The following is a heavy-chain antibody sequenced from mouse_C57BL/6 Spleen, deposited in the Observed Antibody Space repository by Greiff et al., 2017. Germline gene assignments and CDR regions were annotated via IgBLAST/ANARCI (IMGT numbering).Heavy chain of an antibody. CDR1: GFTFSSYG. D-gene: IGHD2-2*01. J-gene: IGHJ4*01. CDR2: ISSGGSYT. CDR3: ARHGLGNAMDY. V-gene: IGHV5-6*01. Sequence: EVKVVESGGDLVKPGGSLKLSCAASGFTFSSYGMSWVRQTPDKRLEWVATISSGGSYTYYPDSVKGRFTISRDNAKNTLYLQMSSLKSEDTAMYYCARHGLGNAMDYWGQGTSDTVSS.